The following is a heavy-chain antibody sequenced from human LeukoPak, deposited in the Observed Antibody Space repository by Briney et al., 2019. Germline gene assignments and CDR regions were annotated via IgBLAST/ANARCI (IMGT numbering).Heavy chain of an antibody. CDR1: GFTFSSYS. V-gene: IGHV3-30*18. CDR2: ISYDGSNK. J-gene: IGHJ4*02. D-gene: IGHD3-10*01. CDR3: AKDWWFGELSLDY. Sequence: GGSLRLSCAASGFTFSSYSMHWVRQAPGKGLEWVAVISYDGSNKYYADSVRGRFTISRDNSNNALYLQMNSRRAEDTAVYYCAKDWWFGELSLDYWGQGTLVTVSS.